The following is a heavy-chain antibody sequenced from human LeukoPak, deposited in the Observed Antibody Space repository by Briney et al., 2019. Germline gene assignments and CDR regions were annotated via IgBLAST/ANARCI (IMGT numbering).Heavy chain of an antibody. CDR3: ARGHDSSGYYYFDY. Sequence: SETLSLTCAVYGGSFSDYYWSWIRQPPGKGLEWIGEISHSGSTNYNPSLKSRVTISVDTSKNQFSLKLSSVTAADTAMFYCARGHDSSGYYYFDYWGQGTLVTVAS. CDR1: GGSFSDYY. D-gene: IGHD3-22*01. J-gene: IGHJ4*02. CDR2: ISHSGST. V-gene: IGHV4-34*01.